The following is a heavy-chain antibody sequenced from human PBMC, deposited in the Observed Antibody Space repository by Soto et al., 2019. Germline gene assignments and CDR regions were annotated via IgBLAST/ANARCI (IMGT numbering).Heavy chain of an antibody. Sequence: SETLSLTCNVSGDSMTKYYWSWIRQPAGKGLEWIGRIYTSGSTNYNPSLKSRVTMSIDTSNNHSSLNLKSVTAADTAVYYCARTVGAAYYFDFWGQGALVTVSS. V-gene: IGHV4-4*07. J-gene: IGHJ4*02. D-gene: IGHD1-26*01. CDR3: ARTVGAAYYFDF. CDR2: IYTSGST. CDR1: GDSMTKYY.